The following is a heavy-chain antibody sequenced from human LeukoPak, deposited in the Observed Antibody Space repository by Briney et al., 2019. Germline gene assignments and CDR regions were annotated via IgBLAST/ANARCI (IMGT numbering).Heavy chain of an antibody. CDR1: GFTFSSYA. D-gene: IGHD5-24*01. Sequence: PGGSLRLSCAASGFTFSSYAMSWVRQAPGKGLEWVSAISGSGGSTYYADSVKGRFTISRDNSKNTLYLQMNSLRAEDTAVYYCAKDSGDGYDPAPEYYFDYWGQGTLVTVSS. CDR2: ISGSGGST. V-gene: IGHV3-23*01. J-gene: IGHJ4*02. CDR3: AKDSGDGYDPAPEYYFDY.